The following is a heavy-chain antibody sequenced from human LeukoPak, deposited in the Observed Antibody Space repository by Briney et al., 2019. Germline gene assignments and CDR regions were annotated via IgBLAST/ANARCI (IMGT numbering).Heavy chain of an antibody. Sequence: SVKVSCKASGGTFSSYAISWVRQAPGQGLEWMGRIIPILGIANYAQKFQGRVTITADKSTSTAYMELSSLRSEDTAVYYCASNDIAVVPAAEDGYWGQGTLVTVSS. D-gene: IGHD2-2*01. CDR2: IIPILGIA. J-gene: IGHJ4*02. CDR3: ASNDIAVVPAAEDGY. V-gene: IGHV1-69*04. CDR1: GGTFSSYA.